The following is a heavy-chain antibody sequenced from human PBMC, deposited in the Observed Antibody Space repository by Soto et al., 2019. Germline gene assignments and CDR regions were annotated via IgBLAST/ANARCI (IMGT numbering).Heavy chain of an antibody. CDR2: LSHSGDIT. CDR1: GVTFIDYA. D-gene: IGHD3-3*01. V-gene: IGHV3-23*01. CDR3: TKEKWATIFGVVTTFYDC. J-gene: IGHJ4*02. Sequence: EVQLLESGGGLVQPGGSLRLYCAASGVTFIDYAMTWVRQAPGQGLAWVSTLSHSGDITDYADSVKGRFTISRDKSRNTHYLKMNSLRAGDTAIYYCTKEKWATIFGVVTTFYDCWGQGTLVTVSS.